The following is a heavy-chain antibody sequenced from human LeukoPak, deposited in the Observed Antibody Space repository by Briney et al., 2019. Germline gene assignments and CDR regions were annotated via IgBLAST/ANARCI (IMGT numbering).Heavy chain of an antibody. CDR3: ARVEGDIAAAGTPHYYYYFYLGV. CDR1: GYTFTSYG. J-gene: IGHJ6*03. D-gene: IGHD6-13*01. V-gene: IGHV1-18*01. CDR2: ISAYSGNT. Sequence: ASVKVSCKASGYTFTSYGMSWVRQAPGQGLEWMGWISAYSGNTNYAQKLQGRVTMTTGPSMSTDYIELRSLRSEDTAVYYGARVEGDIAAAGTPHYYYYFYLGVWGKGTTVT.